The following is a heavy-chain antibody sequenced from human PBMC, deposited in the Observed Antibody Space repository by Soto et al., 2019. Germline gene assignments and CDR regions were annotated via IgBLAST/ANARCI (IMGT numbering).Heavy chain of an antibody. D-gene: IGHD4-17*01. J-gene: IGHJ3*02. Sequence: ASVKVSCKASGYTFTSNGISWVRQAPGQGLEWMGWISAYNGNTNYAQKLQGRVTMTTDTSTSTAYMELRSLRSDDTAVYYCARDQEHDYGDYAGAFDIWGQGTMVTVSS. CDR3: ARDQEHDYGDYAGAFDI. CDR2: ISAYNGNT. CDR1: GYTFTSNG. V-gene: IGHV1-18*01.